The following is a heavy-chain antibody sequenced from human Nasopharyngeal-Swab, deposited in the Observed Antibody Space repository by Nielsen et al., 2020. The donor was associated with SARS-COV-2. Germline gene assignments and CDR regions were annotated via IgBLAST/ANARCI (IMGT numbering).Heavy chain of an antibody. CDR2: ISWNSGSI. CDR1: GFTFDDYA. CDR3: AKDRGYDSLFDY. D-gene: IGHD5-12*01. J-gene: IGHJ4*02. V-gene: IGHV3-9*01. Sequence: SLKISCAASGFTFDDYAMHWVRQAPGKGLEWVSGISWNSGSIGYADSVKGRFTISRDNAKNSLYLQMNSLRAEDTALYYCAKDRGYDSLFDYWGQGTLVTFSS.